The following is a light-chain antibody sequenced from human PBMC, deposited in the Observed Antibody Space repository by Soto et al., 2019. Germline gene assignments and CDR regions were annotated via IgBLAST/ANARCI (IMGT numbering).Light chain of an antibody. CDR2: EVT. CDR3: SSYTNINTRACV. CDR1: SSDVGGYNY. V-gene: IGLV2-14*01. J-gene: IGLJ1*01. Sequence: QSALTQPASVSGSPGQSITISCTGTSSDVGGYNYVSWYQQHPGKAPKLIIYEVTDRPSGVSNRFSGSKSGNTASLTISGLQAEDEAEYYCSSYTNINTRACVXGTGTNVTV.